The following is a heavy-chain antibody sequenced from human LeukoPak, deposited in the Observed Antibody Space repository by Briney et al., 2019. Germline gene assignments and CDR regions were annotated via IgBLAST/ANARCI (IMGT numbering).Heavy chain of an antibody. CDR3: ARDPSAFSWLRFDNWFDP. CDR1: GFTFSSYA. Sequence: PGGSLRLSCAASGFTFSSYAMHWVRQARGKGLEWGAVISYDGSNKYYADSVKGRFTISRDNSKNTLYLQMNSLRAEDTAVYYRARDPSAFSWLRFDNWFDPWGQGTLVTVSS. J-gene: IGHJ5*02. CDR2: ISYDGSNK. D-gene: IGHD6-13*01. V-gene: IGHV3-30-3*01.